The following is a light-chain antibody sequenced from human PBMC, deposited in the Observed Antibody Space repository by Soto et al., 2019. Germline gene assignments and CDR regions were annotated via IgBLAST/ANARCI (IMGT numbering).Light chain of an antibody. Sequence: QSVLTQPPSAAGTPGPRVTISFSGSPSNIGSNTVSWYQQFSGSAPRLIMYGDYRRPSGVPDRFSGSKSGASASLAISGLQSEDEAFFYCAAWDDSLGGHVVVGGGTQLTV. V-gene: IGLV1-44*01. CDR2: GDY. J-gene: IGLJ2*01. CDR3: AAWDDSLGGHVV. CDR1: PSNIGSNT.